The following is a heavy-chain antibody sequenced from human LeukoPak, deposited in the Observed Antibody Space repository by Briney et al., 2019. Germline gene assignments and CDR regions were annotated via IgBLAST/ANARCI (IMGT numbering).Heavy chain of an antibody. V-gene: IGHV3-23*01. CDR3: ASHAQIVVVPAAIGDWFDP. D-gene: IGHD2-2*01. Sequence: GGSLRLSCAASGFTFSSYAMSWVRQAPGKGLGWVSAISGSGGSTYYADSVKGRFTISRDNSKNTLYLQMNSLRAEDTAVYYCASHAQIVVVPAAIGDWFDPWGQGTLVTVSS. CDR1: GFTFSSYA. CDR2: ISGSGGST. J-gene: IGHJ5*02.